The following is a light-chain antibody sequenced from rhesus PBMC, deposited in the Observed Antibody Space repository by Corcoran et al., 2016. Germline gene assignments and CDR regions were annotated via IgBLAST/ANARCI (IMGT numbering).Light chain of an antibody. V-gene: IGKV1-25*01. J-gene: IGKJ1*01. CDR2: EAS. Sequence: DIQMTQSPSSLSASVGDRVTITCRASQGITNDLSWYQQKPGENSKLLIYEASSLQRGIPSRFSGGGSGTVFTLTISSLQSEDFATYYCQHYYTTPWTFGQGTKVEIK. CDR1: QGITND. CDR3: QHYYTTPWT.